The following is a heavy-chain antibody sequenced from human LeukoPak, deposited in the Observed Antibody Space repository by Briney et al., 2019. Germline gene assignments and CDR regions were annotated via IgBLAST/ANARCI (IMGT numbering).Heavy chain of an antibody. CDR1: GYTFTSYG. V-gene: IGHV1-18*01. D-gene: IGHD3-10*01. J-gene: IGHJ4*02. Sequence: ASVKVSCKASGYTFTSYGISWVRQAPGQGLEWMGWISAYNGNTNYAQKLQGRVTMTTDTSTSTAYVELRSLRSDDTAVYYCARHAPYYYGSGSYSHSDYWGQGTLVTVSS. CDR2: ISAYNGNT. CDR3: ARHAPYYYGSGSYSHSDY.